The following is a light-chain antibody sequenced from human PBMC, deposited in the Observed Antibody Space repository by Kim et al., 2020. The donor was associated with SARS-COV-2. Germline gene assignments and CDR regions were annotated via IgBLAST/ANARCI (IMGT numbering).Light chain of an antibody. J-gene: IGLJ2*01. CDR2: EVN. CDR3: TAYGGSDNLL. Sequence: GQSVTISCTGTSTDISGHNFVSWYQQHPGKAPKVMIYEVNKRPSGVPDRFSGSKSGNTASLTVSGLQAEDEADYYCTAYGGSDNLLFGGGTQLTVL. CDR1: STDISGHNF. V-gene: IGLV2-8*01.